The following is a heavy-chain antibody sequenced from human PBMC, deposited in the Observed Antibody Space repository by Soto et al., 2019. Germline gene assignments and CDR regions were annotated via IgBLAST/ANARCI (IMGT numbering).Heavy chain of an antibody. CDR3: ARFRSKSITMVRGVKGGMDV. V-gene: IGHV3-30*03. Sequence: GGSLRLSCAASGFTFSSYGMHWVRQAPGKGLEWVAVISYDGSNKYYADSVKGRFTISRDNSKNTLYLQMNSLRAEDTAVYYCARFRSKSITMVRGVKGGMDVWGQGTTVTVSS. J-gene: IGHJ6*02. D-gene: IGHD3-10*01. CDR2: ISYDGSNK. CDR1: GFTFSSYG.